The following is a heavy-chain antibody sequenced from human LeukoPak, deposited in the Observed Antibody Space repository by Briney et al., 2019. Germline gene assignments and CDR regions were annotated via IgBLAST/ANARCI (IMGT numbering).Heavy chain of an antibody. CDR3: ARHSGNAYSSRMGY. D-gene: IGHD6-13*01. CDR2: IYPGDSDT. V-gene: IGHV5-51*01. J-gene: IGHJ4*02. CDR1: GYIFISYW. Sequence: GESLKIPCKGSGYIFISYWIGWVRQMPGKGLEWMGIIYPGDSDTRYSPSFQGQVTISADKSISTAYLQWSSLKATDTAMYYCARHSGNAYSSRMGYWGQGTLVTVSS.